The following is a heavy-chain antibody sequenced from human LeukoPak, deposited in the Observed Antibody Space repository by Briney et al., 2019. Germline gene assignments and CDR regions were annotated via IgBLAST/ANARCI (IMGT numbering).Heavy chain of an antibody. CDR2: ISYDGSNK. V-gene: IGHV3-30*03. Sequence: GGSLRLSCAASGFTFSSYSMNWVRQAPGKGLEWVAVISYDGSNKYYADSVKGRFTISRDNSKNTLYLQMNSLRAEDTAVYYCARDSGYVWFDPWGQGTLVTVSS. D-gene: IGHD5-12*01. J-gene: IGHJ5*02. CDR3: ARDSGYVWFDP. CDR1: GFTFSSYS.